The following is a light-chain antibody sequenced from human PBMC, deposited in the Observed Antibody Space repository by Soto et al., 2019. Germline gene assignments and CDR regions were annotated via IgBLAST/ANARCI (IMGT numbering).Light chain of an antibody. CDR1: QSVTSNY. CDR2: DTS. CDR3: QQRSYLFT. Sequence: EIVLTQSPGTLSLSPGERATLSCRASQSVTSNYLAWYQQKPGRAPGLLIYDTSTRASGVPDRFSGSGSGTDFTLTINSLEPEDVAVYYCQQRSYLFTFGGGTKVDIK. J-gene: IGKJ4*01. V-gene: IGKV3D-20*02.